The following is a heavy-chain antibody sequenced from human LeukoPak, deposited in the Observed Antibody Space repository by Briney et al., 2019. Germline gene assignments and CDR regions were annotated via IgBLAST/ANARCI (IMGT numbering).Heavy chain of an antibody. J-gene: IGHJ3*02. CDR3: ARAMVGITMIVVVIPEPDAFDI. D-gene: IGHD3-22*01. V-gene: IGHV3-23*01. CDR1: GFTFSSYA. CDR2: ISGSGGST. Sequence: GGSLRLSCAASGFTFSSYAMSWVRQAPGKGLEWVSAISGSGGSTYYADSVKGRFTISRDNSKNTLYLQMNSLRAEDTAVYYCARAMVGITMIVVVIPEPDAFDIWGQGTMVTVSS.